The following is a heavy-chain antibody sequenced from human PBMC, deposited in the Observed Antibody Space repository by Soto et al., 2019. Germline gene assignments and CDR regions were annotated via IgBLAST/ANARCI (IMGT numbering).Heavy chain of an antibody. CDR3: VSWVSAHFDF. D-gene: IGHD2-8*01. J-gene: IGHJ4*02. CDR2: INANAIDT. V-gene: IGHV3-23*01. Sequence: GGSLSLSCALSAFFFGNHGMTWVRQPPGRALEWVSNINANAIDTHYADSVKGRFTISRDNSKSTLDLQMNSLRAEDTAIYYCVSWVSAHFDFWGPGTLVTVSS. CDR1: AFFFGNHG.